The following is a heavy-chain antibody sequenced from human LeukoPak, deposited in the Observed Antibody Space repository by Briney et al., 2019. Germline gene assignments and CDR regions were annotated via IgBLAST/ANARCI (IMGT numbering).Heavy chain of an antibody. CDR1: GFTFSSNA. Sequence: GGSLRLSCAASGFTFSSNAMHWVRQAPGKGLEWVAIISYDGSNKYYADSVKGRFTISRDKSKNTLYLQMNSLRAEDTAVYYCARDQRGWELLSRLRQFYWYFDLWGRGTLVTVSS. J-gene: IGHJ2*01. D-gene: IGHD1-26*01. CDR3: ARDQRGWELLSRLRQFYWYFDL. V-gene: IGHV3-30*04. CDR2: ISYDGSNK.